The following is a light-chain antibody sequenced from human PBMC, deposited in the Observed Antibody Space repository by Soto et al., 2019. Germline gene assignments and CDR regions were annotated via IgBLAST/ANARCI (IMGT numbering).Light chain of an antibody. CDR1: QSVSSK. CDR3: QQYDNWPPWT. Sequence: IVMTQSPTTLSVSPGERATLSCRASQSVSSKLAWYQVKPGQAPRLLIYGAYTRATGIPARFSGSGSGTEFTLTISGLQSEDFAVYYCQQYDNWPPWTFGQGTKVDNK. V-gene: IGKV3-15*01. J-gene: IGKJ1*01. CDR2: GAY.